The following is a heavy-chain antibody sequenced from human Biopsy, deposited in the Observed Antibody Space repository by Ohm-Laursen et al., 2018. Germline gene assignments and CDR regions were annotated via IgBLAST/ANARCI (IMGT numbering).Heavy chain of an antibody. Sequence: GASVKVSCKASGDSFTSYYMHWVRQAPGHGLGWMGMINPSGSTTSYPQIFQGRVTMTRDTSKSTVYMELSSLRSADTAVYFCARNTGWYGDLYYFDYWGQGTLVTVSS. D-gene: IGHD6-19*01. CDR1: GDSFTSYY. J-gene: IGHJ4*01. V-gene: IGHV1-46*01. CDR2: INPSGSTT. CDR3: ARNTGWYGDLYYFDY.